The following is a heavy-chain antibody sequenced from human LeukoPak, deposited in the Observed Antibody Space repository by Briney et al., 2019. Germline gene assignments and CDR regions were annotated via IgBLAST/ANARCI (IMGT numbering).Heavy chain of an antibody. CDR1: GGSISSYY. Sequence: SETLSLTCTVSGGSISSYYWSWIRQPAGKGLEWIGRIYASGSTHYNPSLKSRVTMSVDTSKKQFSLNRSSLTAADTAVYYCAGGQGGYVGGFDPWGQGTLVTVSS. CDR3: AGGQGGYVGGFDP. CDR2: IYASGST. D-gene: IGHD5-12*01. J-gene: IGHJ5*02. V-gene: IGHV4-4*07.